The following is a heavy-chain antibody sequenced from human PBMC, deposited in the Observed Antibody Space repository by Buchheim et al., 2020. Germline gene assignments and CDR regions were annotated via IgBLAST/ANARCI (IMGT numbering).Heavy chain of an antibody. CDR2: IYSGGST. J-gene: IGHJ6*02. V-gene: IGHV3-66*02. D-gene: IGHD2-2*01. Sequence: EVQLVESGGGLVQPGGSLRLSCAASGFTVSSNYMSWVRQAPGKGLEWVSVIYSGGSTYYADSVKGRFTISRDNSKNTLYLQMNSLRAEDTAVYYCARVMNVVVPAAPYDYYYGMDVWGQGTT. CDR3: ARVMNVVVPAAPYDYYYGMDV. CDR1: GFTVSSNY.